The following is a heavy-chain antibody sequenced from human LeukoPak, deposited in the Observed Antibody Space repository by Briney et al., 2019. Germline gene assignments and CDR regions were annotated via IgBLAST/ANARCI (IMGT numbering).Heavy chain of an antibody. Sequence: RASVKVSCKASGYTFTSYYMHWVRQAPGQGLEWMGIINPSGGSTSYAQKFQGRVTMTRDMSTSTVYMELSSLRSEDTAVYYCARDNAEAYDYVWGSTHAFDIWGQGTMVTVFS. J-gene: IGHJ3*02. CDR3: ARDNAEAYDYVWGSTHAFDI. D-gene: IGHD3-16*01. CDR2: INPSGGST. CDR1: GYTFTSYY. V-gene: IGHV1-46*01.